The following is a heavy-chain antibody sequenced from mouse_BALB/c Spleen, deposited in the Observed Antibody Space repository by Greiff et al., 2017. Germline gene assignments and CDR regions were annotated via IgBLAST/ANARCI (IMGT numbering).Heavy chain of an antibody. CDR1: GYSITSDYA. CDR3: ARSYYYGSSPHWYFDV. CDR2: ISYSGST. J-gene: IGHJ1*01. V-gene: IGHV3-2*02. Sequence: EVQLVESGPGLVKPSQSLSLTCTVTGYSITSDYAWNWIRQFPGNKLEWMGYISYSGSTSYNPSLKSRISITRDTSKNQFFLQLNSVTTEDTATYYCARSYYYGSSPHWYFDVWGAGTTVTVSS. D-gene: IGHD1-1*01.